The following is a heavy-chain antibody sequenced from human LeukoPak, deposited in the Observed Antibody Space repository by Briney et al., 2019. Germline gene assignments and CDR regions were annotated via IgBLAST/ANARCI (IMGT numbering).Heavy chain of an antibody. D-gene: IGHD2-2*01. CDR3: ARGLQASAIVVVPAAWNGMDV. Sequence: GGSLRLSCAASGFTFTSYPMNWVRQAPGKGLEWVSTISGGGDITYYADSVRGRFTISRDNAKNSLYLQMNSLRAEDTAVYYCARGLQASAIVVVPAAWNGMDVWGQGTTVTVSS. J-gene: IGHJ6*02. V-gene: IGHV3-23*01. CDR2: ISGGGDIT. CDR1: GFTFTSYP.